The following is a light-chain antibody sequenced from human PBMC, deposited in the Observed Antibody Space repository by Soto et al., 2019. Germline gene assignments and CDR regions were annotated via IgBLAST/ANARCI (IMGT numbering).Light chain of an antibody. CDR3: QQRSNWPVT. V-gene: IGKV3-11*01. Sequence: EIVLTQSPGTLSLSPGERATLSCRASQSVSSYLAWYQQKPGQAPRLLIYDAYTRATGISARFSGRGSGTDFTLTISCLEPEDFAVYYCQQRSNWPVTFGQVTKVEVK. J-gene: IGKJ1*01. CDR2: DAY. CDR1: QSVSSY.